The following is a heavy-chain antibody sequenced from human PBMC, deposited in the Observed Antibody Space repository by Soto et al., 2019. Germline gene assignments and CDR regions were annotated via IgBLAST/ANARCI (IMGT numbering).Heavy chain of an antibody. CDR1: GGSFSGYY. CDR2: INHSGST. J-gene: IGHJ6*02. Sequence: QVQLQQWGAGLLKPSETLSLSCAVYGGSFSGYYWSWLRQPPGQALEWIGEINHSGSTTYNPSLTSRVAISVDTSKNQFSLRVSSVTAADTAVYYCAREEVPQWFSKGYYGMDVWGQGTTVTVSS. CDR3: AREEVPQWFSKGYYGMDV. V-gene: IGHV4-34*01. D-gene: IGHD2-8*01.